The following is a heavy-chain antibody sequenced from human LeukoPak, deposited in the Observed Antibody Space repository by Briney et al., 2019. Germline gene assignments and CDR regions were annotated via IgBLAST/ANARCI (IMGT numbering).Heavy chain of an antibody. V-gene: IGHV4-59*11. CDR2: IYYSGST. J-gene: IGHJ4*02. CDR1: GGSISSHY. CDR3: ARVWSGSGSYWDY. D-gene: IGHD3-10*01. Sequence: PSETLSLTCSVSGGSISSHYWSWIRQPPGKGLEWIGYIYYSGSTKYNPSLKSRVTISVDTSKNQFSLKLSSVTAADTAVYYCARVWSGSGSYWDYWGQGTLVTVSS.